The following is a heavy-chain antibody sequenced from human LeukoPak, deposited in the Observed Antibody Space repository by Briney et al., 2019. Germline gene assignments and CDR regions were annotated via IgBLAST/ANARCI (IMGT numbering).Heavy chain of an antibody. CDR3: ARVSGANYYYYYMDV. V-gene: IGHV1-69*13. CDR2: IIPIFGTA. D-gene: IGHD4/OR15-4a*01. J-gene: IGHJ6*03. Sequence: SVKVSCKASGGTFSSYAISWVRQAPGQGLEWMGGIIPIFGTANYAQKFQGRVTITADEFTSIAYMELSSLRSEDTAVYYCARVSGANYYYYYMDVWGKGTTVTVSS. CDR1: GGTFSSYA.